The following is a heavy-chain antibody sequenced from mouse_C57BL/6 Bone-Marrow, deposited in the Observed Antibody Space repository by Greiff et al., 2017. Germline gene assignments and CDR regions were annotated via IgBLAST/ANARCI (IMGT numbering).Heavy chain of an antibody. J-gene: IGHJ4*01. Sequence: EVKLVESGGDLVKPGGSLKLSCAASGFPFSSSGMSWVRQTPDKRLEWVATISSGGSYTHYPDSMKGRFTISRDNAKNTLYRQMSSMKSEDTAMYYCARQEYYAMDYWGQGTSVTVSS. CDR1: GFPFSSSG. CDR3: ARQEYYAMDY. CDR2: ISSGGSYT. V-gene: IGHV5-6*01.